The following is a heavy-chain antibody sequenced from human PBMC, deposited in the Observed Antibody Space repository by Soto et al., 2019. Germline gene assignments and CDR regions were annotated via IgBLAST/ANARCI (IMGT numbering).Heavy chain of an antibody. J-gene: IGHJ4*02. CDR2: IYNRGST. Sequence: QVQLQESGPGLVEPSQTLSLTCTVSGGSISSGDYCWSWIRQTPGKGLEWIGHIYNRGSTYRNPSLKSRVTIPVDTSKNQFSLKLSSVTAADTAVYYCARGPSGDKVDYWGQGTLVTVSS. D-gene: IGHD1-26*01. CDR1: GGSISSGDYC. CDR3: ARGPSGDKVDY. V-gene: IGHV4-30-4*01.